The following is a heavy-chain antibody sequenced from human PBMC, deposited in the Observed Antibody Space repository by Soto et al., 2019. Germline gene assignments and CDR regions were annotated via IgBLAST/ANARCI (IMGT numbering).Heavy chain of an antibody. CDR3: AKLGPSYDILTGYPDNFDY. Sequence: GGSLRLSCAASGFTFSSYGMHWVRQAPGKGLEWVAVISYDGSNKYYADSVKGRFTISRENSKNTLYLQMNSLRAEDTAVYYCAKLGPSYDILTGYPDNFDYWGQGTLVTVSS. CDR2: ISYDGSNK. CDR1: GFTFSSYG. D-gene: IGHD3-9*01. J-gene: IGHJ4*02. V-gene: IGHV3-30*18.